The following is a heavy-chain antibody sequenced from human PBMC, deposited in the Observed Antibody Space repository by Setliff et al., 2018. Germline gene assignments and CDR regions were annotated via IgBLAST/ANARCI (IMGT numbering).Heavy chain of an antibody. CDR3: ARGIVAPSRWDYFDY. J-gene: IGHJ4*02. V-gene: IGHV3-66*01. CDR2: IYSDGRT. D-gene: IGHD1-26*01. CDR1: GLPVSGNY. Sequence: PGGSLRLSCAASGLPVSGNYMSWVRQAPGKGPEWVSIIYSDGRTFYADSVKGRFLISRDNSKSTLYLQMSSLRAEDTAVYYCARGIVAPSRWDYFDYWGQGTLVTVSS.